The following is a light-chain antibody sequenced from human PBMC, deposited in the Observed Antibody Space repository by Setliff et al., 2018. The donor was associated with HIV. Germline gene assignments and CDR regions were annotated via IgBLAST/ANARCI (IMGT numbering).Light chain of an antibody. CDR2: DAT. CDR3: LLSYGGARV. Sequence: QAVVTQESSLTVSPGGTISLTCVSSTGAVTSGHYPHWFQQKPGQVPRPLIYDATKRHSWTPSRFSGSLLRDKAALTLSNAQAEDEADYYCLLSYGGARVFGRGTKVTVL. CDR1: TGAVTSGHY. J-gene: IGLJ1*01. V-gene: IGLV7-46*01.